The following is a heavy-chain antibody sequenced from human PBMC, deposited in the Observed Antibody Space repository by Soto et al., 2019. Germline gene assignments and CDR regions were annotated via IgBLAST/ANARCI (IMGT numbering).Heavy chain of an antibody. J-gene: IGHJ4*02. CDR3: XXXXXXXXXXXFXX. Sequence: QVQLVESGGGLVKPGGSLRLSCATSGFIFSDYYMHWIRQAPGKGLEWISYISGNGRIIQYADSAKGRFTISRDNAQNSXYLXXXXXXXXXXXXXXXXXXXXXXXXXXFXXWGQGTLVTVSS. V-gene: IGHV3-11*01. CDR2: ISGNGRII. CDR1: GFIFSDYY.